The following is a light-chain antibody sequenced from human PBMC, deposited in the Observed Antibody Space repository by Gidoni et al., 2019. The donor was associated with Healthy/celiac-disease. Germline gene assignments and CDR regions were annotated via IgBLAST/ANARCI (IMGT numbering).Light chain of an antibody. CDR2: GAS. V-gene: IGKV3-20*01. J-gene: IGKJ4*01. CDR1: QSVSRSY. CDR3: QQYGSSPRLT. Sequence: IVLTQSPGTLSLSPGERATLSCRASQSVSRSYLAWYQQKPGQAPRLLIYGASSRATGIPDRFSGSGSGTDFTLTISRLEPEDFAVYYCQQYGSSPRLTFGGGTKVEIK.